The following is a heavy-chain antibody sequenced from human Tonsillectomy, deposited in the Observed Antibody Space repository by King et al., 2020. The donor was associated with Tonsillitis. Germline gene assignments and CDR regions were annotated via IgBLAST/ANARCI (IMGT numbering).Heavy chain of an antibody. Sequence: QLQLQESGSGLVKPSQTLSLTCAVSGGSISSGGYSWSWIRQPPGKGLEWIGYIYHSGSTYYNPSLKSRVTISVDRSKNQFSLKLSSVTAADTAVYYCARGGVYCSSTSCYECDAFDIWGQGTMVTVSS. D-gene: IGHD2-2*01. J-gene: IGHJ3*02. V-gene: IGHV4-30-2*01. CDR3: ARGGVYCSSTSCYECDAFDI. CDR2: IYHSGST. CDR1: GGSISSGGYS.